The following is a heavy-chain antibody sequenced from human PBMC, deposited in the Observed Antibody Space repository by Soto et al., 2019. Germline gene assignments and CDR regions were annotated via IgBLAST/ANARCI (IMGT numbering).Heavy chain of an antibody. V-gene: IGHV1-69*01. CDR1: GGTFSSYA. CDR2: IIPILGSA. J-gene: IGHJ3*02. D-gene: IGHD1-26*01. Sequence: QVQLVQSGAEVKKPGSSVKVSCKASGGTFSSYAISWVRQAPGQGLEWMGGIIPILGSANYAQKFQDRVTITADESTTTTYMELSSLRSEDAAVYYCASRERVDAFDIWGQGTMVTFSS. CDR3: ASRERVDAFDI.